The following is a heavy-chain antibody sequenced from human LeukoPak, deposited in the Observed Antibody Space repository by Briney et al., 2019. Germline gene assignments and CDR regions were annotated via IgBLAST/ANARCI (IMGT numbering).Heavy chain of an antibody. V-gene: IGHV4-30-4*01. CDR2: IYYSGST. CDR1: GGSISSGDYY. D-gene: IGHD3-22*01. CDR3: ARDNGHGYIDY. Sequence: NPSETLSLTCTVSGGSISSGDYYWSWIRQPPGKGLEWIGYIYYSGSTYYNPSLKSRVTISVDTSNNQFSLKLSSVTAADTAVYYCARDNGHGYIDYWGQGTLVTVSS. J-gene: IGHJ4*02.